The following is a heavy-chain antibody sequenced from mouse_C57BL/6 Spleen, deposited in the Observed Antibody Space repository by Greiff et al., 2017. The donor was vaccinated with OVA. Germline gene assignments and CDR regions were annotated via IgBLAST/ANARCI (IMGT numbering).Heavy chain of an antibody. V-gene: IGHV5-9-1*02. CDR3: TRNMIYYDYDDWYFDV. CDR1: GFTFSSYA. J-gene: IGHJ1*03. Sequence: EVELEESGEGLVKPGGSLKLSCAASGFTFSSYAMSWVRQTPEKRLEWVAYISSGGDYIYYADTVKGRFTISRDNARNTLYLQMSSLKSEDTAMYYCTRNMIYYDYDDWYFDVWGTGTTVTVSS. CDR2: ISSGGDYI. D-gene: IGHD2-4*01.